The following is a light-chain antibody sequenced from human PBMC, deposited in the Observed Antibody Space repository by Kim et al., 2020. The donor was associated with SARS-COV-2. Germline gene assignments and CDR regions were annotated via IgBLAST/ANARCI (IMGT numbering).Light chain of an antibody. V-gene: IGKV1-33*01. CDR3: QQYNNLPFT. Sequence: ASRGDRVTNTCKESQDIRNDLNWYQQKPGKAPKRLIYDASNLETGVPSRFSGSGSGTDFTFTISSLQPEDIATYYCQQYNNLPFTFGPGTKVDIK. CDR1: QDIRND. J-gene: IGKJ3*01. CDR2: DAS.